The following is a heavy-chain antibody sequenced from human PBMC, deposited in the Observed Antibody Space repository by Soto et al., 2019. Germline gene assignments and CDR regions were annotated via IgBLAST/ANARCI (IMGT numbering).Heavy chain of an antibody. D-gene: IGHD3-22*01. CDR3: ARDVHDSIGFYYDY. V-gene: IGHV4-59*01. J-gene: IGHJ4*02. CDR1: GGSISSYY. Sequence: SETLSLTCTVSGGSISSYYWRWIRQPLGKGLEWIGYVYSRGSTNYNPSLKSRVTISVGTSKNQFSLRLSAVTAADTAVYYCARDVHDSIGFYYDYWGQGTLVNVSS. CDR2: VYSRGST.